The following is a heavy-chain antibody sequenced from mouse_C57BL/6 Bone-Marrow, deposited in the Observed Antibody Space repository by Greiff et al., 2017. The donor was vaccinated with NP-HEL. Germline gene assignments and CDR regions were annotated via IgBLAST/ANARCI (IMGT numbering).Heavy chain of an antibody. CDR2: INPNNGGT. J-gene: IGHJ2*01. CDR3: ARSGYSNYEDYFDY. CDR1: GYTFTDYN. V-gene: IGHV1-18*01. D-gene: IGHD2-5*01. Sequence: VQLKESGPELVKPGASVKIPCKASGYTFTDYNMDWVKQSHGKSLEWIGDINPNNGGTIYNQKFKGKATLTVDKSSSTAYMELRSLTSEDTAVYYCARSGYSNYEDYFDYWGQGTTLTVSS.